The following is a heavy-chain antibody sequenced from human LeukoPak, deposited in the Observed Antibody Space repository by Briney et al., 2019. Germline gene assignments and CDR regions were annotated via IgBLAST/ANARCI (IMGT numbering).Heavy chain of an antibody. CDR3: ARTNLDCKNGVCYDY. CDR2: ISAYNSNT. D-gene: IGHD2-8*01. V-gene: IGHV1-18*04. CDR1: GYTFTGYY. Sequence: ASVKVSCKASGYTFTGYYMHWVRQAPGQGLEWMGWISAYNSNTYYAQKFQGRVTVTTDTSTSTAYMDLRSLRSDDTAVYYCARTNLDCKNGVCYDYWGQGTPVTVSS. J-gene: IGHJ4*02.